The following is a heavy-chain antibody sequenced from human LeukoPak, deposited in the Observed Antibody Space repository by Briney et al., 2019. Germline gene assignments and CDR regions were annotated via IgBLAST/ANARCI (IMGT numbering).Heavy chain of an antibody. CDR2: INPNSGGT. CDR3: ARDRAPYGSGSYYNHGGTAFDY. V-gene: IGHV1-2*02. D-gene: IGHD3-10*01. CDR1: GYTFTGYY. J-gene: IGHJ4*02. Sequence: GASVKVSCKASGYTFTGYYMHWVRQAPGQGLEWMGWINPNSGGTNYAQKFQGRVTMTRDTSISTAYMELSRLRSDDTAVYYCARDRAPYGSGSYYNHGGTAFDYWGQGTLVTVSS.